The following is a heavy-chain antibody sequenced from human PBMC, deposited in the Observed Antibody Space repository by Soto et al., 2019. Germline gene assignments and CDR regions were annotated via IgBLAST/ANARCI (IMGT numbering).Heavy chain of an antibody. Sequence: EVQLLESGGGLVQPGGSLRLSCAASGFTFSTSPMSWVRQAPGKGLEWVSTISGSGDTTYYADSVKGRFAISRDNSKNTLSVQMNTLRAEDTAVYYCARGSTFDYWGQGMLVTVSS. CDR2: ISGSGDTT. D-gene: IGHD3-10*01. CDR1: GFTFSTSP. CDR3: ARGSTFDY. V-gene: IGHV3-23*01. J-gene: IGHJ4*02.